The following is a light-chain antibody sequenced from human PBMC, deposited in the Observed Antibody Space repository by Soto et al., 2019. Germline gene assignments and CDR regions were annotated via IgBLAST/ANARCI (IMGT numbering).Light chain of an antibody. CDR1: SSDVGRYDR. CDR2: EVT. CDR3: SSLTTSSTYV. Sequence: QSALTQPPSVSGSPGQSVTISCTGTSSDVGRYDRVSWYQQPPGTAPKLMIYEVTNRTSGVPGRFSGSKSGNTASLTISGLQAEDEADYYCSSLTTSSTYVFGTGTKVTVL. J-gene: IGLJ1*01. V-gene: IGLV2-18*02.